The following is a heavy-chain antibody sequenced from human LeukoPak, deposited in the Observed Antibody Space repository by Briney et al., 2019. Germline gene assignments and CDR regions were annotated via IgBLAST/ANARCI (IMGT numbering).Heavy chain of an antibody. CDR3: ARRVNGDAFDI. J-gene: IGHJ3*02. CDR1: GGSISSYY. D-gene: IGHD4-23*01. V-gene: IGHV4-39*01. CDR2: IYYGGST. Sequence: PSETPSLTCTVSGGSISSYYWGWIRQPPGKGLEWVGSIYYGGSTYYNPSLKSRVTISVDTSKNQFSLKLSSVTAADTAVYYCARRVNGDAFDIWGQGTMVTVSS.